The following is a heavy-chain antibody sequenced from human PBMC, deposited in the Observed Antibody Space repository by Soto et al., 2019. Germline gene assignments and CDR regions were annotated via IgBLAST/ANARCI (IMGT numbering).Heavy chain of an antibody. D-gene: IGHD4-17*01. CDR2: IYYSGST. Sequence: SETLSLTCTVSGGSISSYYWSWIRQPPGKGLEWIGYIYYSGSTNYNPSLKSRVTISVDTSKNQFSLKLSSVTAADTAVYYCARVIFADDYGDYVAFDIWGQGTMVTVSS. J-gene: IGHJ3*02. V-gene: IGHV4-59*01. CDR1: GGSISSYY. CDR3: ARVIFADDYGDYVAFDI.